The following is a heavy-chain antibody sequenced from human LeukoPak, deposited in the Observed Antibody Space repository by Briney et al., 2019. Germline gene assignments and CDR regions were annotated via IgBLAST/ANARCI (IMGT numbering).Heavy chain of an antibody. CDR2: ISSSGSTI. V-gene: IGHV3-48*03. CDR3: ARVRCSGGSCYYYYYGMDV. J-gene: IGHJ6*02. D-gene: IGHD2-15*01. CDR1: GFTFSSYE. Sequence: GGSLRRSCAASGFTFSSYEMNWVRQAPGKGLEWVSYISSSGSTIYYADSVKGRFTISRDNAKNSLYLQMNSLRAEDTAVYYCARVRCSGGSCYYYYYGMDVWGQGTTVTVSS.